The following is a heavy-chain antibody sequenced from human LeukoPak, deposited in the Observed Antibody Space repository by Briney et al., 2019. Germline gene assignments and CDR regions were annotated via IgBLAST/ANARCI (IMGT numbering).Heavy chain of an antibody. D-gene: IGHD3-22*01. CDR1: GGTFSSYA. CDR2: IIPIFGTA. V-gene: IGHV1-69*13. J-gene: IGHJ3*01. Sequence: ASVKVSCKASGGTFSSYAISWVRQAPGQGLEWMGGIIPIFGTANYAQKFQGRVTITADESTSTAYMELSSLRSEDTAVYYCARDPGYYDNSAHYAYWGQGTMVTVSS. CDR3: ARDPGYYDNSAHYAY.